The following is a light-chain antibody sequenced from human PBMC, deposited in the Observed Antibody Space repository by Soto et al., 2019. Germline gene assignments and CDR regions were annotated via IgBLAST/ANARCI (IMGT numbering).Light chain of an antibody. V-gene: IGKV3-11*01. CDR1: QSVSSY. Sequence: EIVLTQSTAPLSLSPGERATLSCRASQSVSSYLDWYQQKPGQAPRLLIYDASNRATGIPARFSGSGSGTDFTLTISSLEPEDFAVYYWQQRSNWPPSSTFGGGAKGEIK. CDR3: QQRSNWPPSST. J-gene: IGKJ4*01. CDR2: DAS.